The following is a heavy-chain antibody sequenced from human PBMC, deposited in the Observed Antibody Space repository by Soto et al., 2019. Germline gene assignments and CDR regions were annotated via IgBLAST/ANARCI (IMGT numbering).Heavy chain of an antibody. Sequence: GGSLRLSCAASGFTFSSYAMSWVRQAPGKGLEWVSAISGSGGSTYYADSVKGRFTISRGNSKNTLYLQMNSLRAEDTAVYYCAKGLSAGPLGYYFDYWGQGTLVTVSS. J-gene: IGHJ4*02. CDR3: AKGLSAGPLGYYFDY. CDR2: ISGSGGST. V-gene: IGHV3-23*01. D-gene: IGHD3-10*01. CDR1: GFTFSSYA.